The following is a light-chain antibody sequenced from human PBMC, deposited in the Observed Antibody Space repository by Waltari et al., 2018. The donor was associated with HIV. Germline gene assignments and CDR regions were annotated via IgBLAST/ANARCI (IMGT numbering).Light chain of an antibody. CDR2: AAS. J-gene: IGKJ3*01. Sequence: TQSPSSLSASVGDRVTITCRASQSVSSYLNWYQQKPGKAPKLLIYAASILQSGVPARFSGSGSGTDFTLTINSLQPEDFATYYCQESYSSPFTFGPGTQVDIK. CDR3: QESYSSPFT. CDR1: QSVSSY. V-gene: IGKV1-39*01.